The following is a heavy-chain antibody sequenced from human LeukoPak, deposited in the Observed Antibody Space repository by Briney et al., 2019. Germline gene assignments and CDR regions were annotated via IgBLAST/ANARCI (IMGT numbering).Heavy chain of an antibody. Sequence: GGSLRLSCATSGFTFSTYSMNWVRQAPGKGLEWVSLISADGGSTFSADSVKGRFSISRDNSKNSLYLQMNSLRSEDTAMYYCAKESGKFDYWGQGTLVAVSS. CDR3: AKESGKFDY. CDR1: GFTFSTYS. CDR2: ISADGGST. V-gene: IGHV3-43*02. J-gene: IGHJ4*02.